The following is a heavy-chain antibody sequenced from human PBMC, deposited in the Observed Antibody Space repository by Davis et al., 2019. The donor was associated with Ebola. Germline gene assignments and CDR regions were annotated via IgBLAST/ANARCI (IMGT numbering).Heavy chain of an antibody. J-gene: IGHJ3*02. V-gene: IGHV1-2*02. CDR2: INPNSGGT. Sequence: ASVKVSCKASGYTFTGYYMHWVRQAPGQGLEWMGWINPNSGGTNYAQKFQGRVTMTRDTSISTAYMELSRLRSDDTAVYYCARDQDIVVVPAVPGAFDIWGQGTMVTVSS. CDR1: GYTFTGYY. D-gene: IGHD2-2*01. CDR3: ARDQDIVVVPAVPGAFDI.